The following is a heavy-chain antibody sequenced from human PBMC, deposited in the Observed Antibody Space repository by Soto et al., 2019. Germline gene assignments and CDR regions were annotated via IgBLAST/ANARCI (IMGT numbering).Heavy chain of an antibody. CDR2: ISAYNGNT. Sequence: ASVKVSCKASGYTFTSYGISWVRQAPGQGLEWMGWISAYNGNTNYAQKLQGRVTMTTDTSTSTAYMELRSLRSDDTAVYYCARDSRKGDYYYGMDVWGQGTTVTVSS. CDR1: GYTFTSYG. J-gene: IGHJ6*02. V-gene: IGHV1-18*04. CDR3: ARDSRKGDYYYGMDV.